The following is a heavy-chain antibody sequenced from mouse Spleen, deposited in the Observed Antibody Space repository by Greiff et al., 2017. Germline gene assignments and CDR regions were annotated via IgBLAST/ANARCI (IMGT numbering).Heavy chain of an antibody. D-gene: IGHD1-1*01. CDR3: TRHATVVATRYLDV. Sequence: EVQGVESGGGLVKPEGSLKLSCAASGFAFSSYGMAWVRQTPEKRLEWVAPISSGGVTTYDPANVKGRFTFSRAHVKPTLYLQMCSLKSEDTAMYYYTRHATVVATRYLDVCGAGTTVTVSS. CDR2: ISSGGVTT. J-gene: IGHJ1*01. V-gene: IGHV5-12-1*01. CDR1: GFAFSSYG.